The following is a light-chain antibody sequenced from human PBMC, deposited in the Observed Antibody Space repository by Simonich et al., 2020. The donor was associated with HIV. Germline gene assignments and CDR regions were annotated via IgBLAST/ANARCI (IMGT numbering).Light chain of an antibody. Sequence: DIQMTQSPSSLSASVADRVTITCQASQEISNFLNWYQQKPGKAPKLLIFDASHLETGVPSRFSGSGSVTDFTFTISSLQPEDFATYYCQHYDNLPSYTFGQGTKLEIK. J-gene: IGKJ2*01. CDR3: QHYDNLPSYT. V-gene: IGKV1-33*01. CDR1: QEISNF. CDR2: DAS.